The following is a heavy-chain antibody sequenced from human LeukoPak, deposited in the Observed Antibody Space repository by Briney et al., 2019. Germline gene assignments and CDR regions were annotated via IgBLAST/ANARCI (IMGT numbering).Heavy chain of an antibody. CDR1: GGSFSGYY. J-gene: IGHJ3*02. CDR2: INHSGST. D-gene: IGHD6-13*01. CDR3: ASGIAAAGELYDAFDI. Sequence: SETLSLTCAVYGGSFSGYYWSWIRQPPGKGLEWIGEINHSGSTNYNPSLKSRVTISVDTSKNQFSLKLSSVTAADTAVYYCASGIAAAGELYDAFDIWGQGIMVTVSS. V-gene: IGHV4-34*01.